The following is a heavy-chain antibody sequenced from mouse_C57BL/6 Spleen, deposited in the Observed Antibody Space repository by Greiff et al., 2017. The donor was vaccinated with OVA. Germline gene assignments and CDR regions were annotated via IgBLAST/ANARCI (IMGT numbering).Heavy chain of an antibody. V-gene: IGHV1-5*01. Sequence: EVQLQQSGTVLARPGASVKMSCKTSGYTFTSYWMHWVKQRPGQGLEWIGAIYPGNSDTSYNQKFKGKAKLTAVTSASTAYMELSSLTNEDSAVYYCTREPITTGYYFDYWGQGTTLTVSS. CDR2: IYPGNSDT. D-gene: IGHD1-2*01. CDR1: GYTFTSYW. J-gene: IGHJ2*01. CDR3: TREPITTGYYFDY.